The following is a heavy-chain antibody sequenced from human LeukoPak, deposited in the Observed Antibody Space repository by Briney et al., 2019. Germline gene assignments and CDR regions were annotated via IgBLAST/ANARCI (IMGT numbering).Heavy chain of an antibody. D-gene: IGHD3-9*01. CDR1: GFTFSSYG. J-gene: IGHJ3*02. V-gene: IGHV3-30*18. Sequence: PGGSLRLSCAASGFTFSSYGMHWVRQAPGKGLEWVAVISYDGSNKYYADSVKGRFTISRDNSKNTLYLQMNSLRAEDTAVCYCAKTPSELRYFDWLPHRGDAFDIWGQGTMVTVSS. CDR3: AKTPSELRYFDWLPHRGDAFDI. CDR2: ISYDGSNK.